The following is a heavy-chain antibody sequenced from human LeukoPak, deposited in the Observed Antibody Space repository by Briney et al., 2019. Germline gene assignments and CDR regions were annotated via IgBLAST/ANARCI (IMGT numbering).Heavy chain of an antibody. J-gene: IGHJ4*02. D-gene: IGHD2-15*01. Sequence: GASVKVSCKASGGTFSSYAISWVRQAPGQGLEWMGGIIPIFGTANYAQKFQGRVTITADKSTSTAYMELSSLRSEDTAVYYCARGGRVVVAAPRFDYWGQGTLVTVSS. CDR3: ARGGRVVVAAPRFDY. CDR2: IIPIFGTA. V-gene: IGHV1-69*06. CDR1: GGTFSSYA.